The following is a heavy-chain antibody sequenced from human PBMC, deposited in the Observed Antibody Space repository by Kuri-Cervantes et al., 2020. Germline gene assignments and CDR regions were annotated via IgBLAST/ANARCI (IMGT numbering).Heavy chain of an antibody. CDR2: IIPIFGTA. J-gene: IGHJ4*02. V-gene: IGHV1-69*06. Sequence: SGKVCCKASGGTFSSYAISWVRQAPGQGLEWMGGIIPIFGTANYAQKFQGRVMITADKSTSTAYMELSSLRSEDTAVYYCAISPSVEKYYFDYWGQGTLVTVSS. D-gene: IGHD2-15*01. CDR3: AISPSVEKYYFDY. CDR1: GGTFSSYA.